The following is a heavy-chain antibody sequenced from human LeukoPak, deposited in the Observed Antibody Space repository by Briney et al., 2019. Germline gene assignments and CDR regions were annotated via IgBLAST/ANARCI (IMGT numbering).Heavy chain of an antibody. CDR3: ARDSSAYYYDSSGYYFDY. D-gene: IGHD3-22*01. Sequence: SETLSLTCTVSGGSISSGGYYWSWIRQHPGTGLEWIGYIYYSGSTYYNPSLKSRVTISVDTSKNQFSLKLSSVTAADTAVYYCARDSSAYYYDSSGYYFDYWGQGTLVTVSS. V-gene: IGHV4-31*03. CDR1: GGSISSGGYY. J-gene: IGHJ4*02. CDR2: IYYSGST.